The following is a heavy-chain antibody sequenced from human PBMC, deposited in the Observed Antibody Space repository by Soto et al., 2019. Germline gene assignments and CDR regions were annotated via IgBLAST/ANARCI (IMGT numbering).Heavy chain of an antibody. Sequence: ASVKVSCKASGGTFSSYAISWVRQAPGQGLEWMGGIIPIFGTANYAQKFQGRVTITADESTSTAYMELSSLRSEDTAVYYCAYTYSGSLDPFYYYYGMDVWGQGTTVTVSS. D-gene: IGHD1-26*01. CDR1: GGTFSSYA. J-gene: IGHJ6*02. CDR2: IIPIFGTA. CDR3: AYTYSGSLDPFYYYYGMDV. V-gene: IGHV1-69*13.